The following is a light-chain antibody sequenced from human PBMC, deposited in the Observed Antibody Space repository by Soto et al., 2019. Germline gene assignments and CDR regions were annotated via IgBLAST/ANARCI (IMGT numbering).Light chain of an antibody. CDR3: QQRSNWPPIT. CDR2: DAS. CDR1: QSVSSY. V-gene: IGKV3-11*01. J-gene: IGKJ5*01. Sequence: EIVLTQSPATLSLSPGARATLSCRASQSVSSYLAWYQQKPGQAPRLLIYDASNRATGIPARFSGSGSGTDFTLTSSSLEPEDFAVYYCQQRSNWPPITFGQGTRLEIK.